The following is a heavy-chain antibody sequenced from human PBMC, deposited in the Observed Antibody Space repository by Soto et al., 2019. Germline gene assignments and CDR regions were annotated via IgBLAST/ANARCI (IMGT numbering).Heavy chain of an antibody. V-gene: IGHV6-1*01. CDR3: ARGGDFWSGAHNYYYYGMDG. J-gene: IGHJ6*02. CDR1: GDSVSSNSAA. Sequence: TLSLTCAISGDSVSSNSAAWNWIRQSPSRGLEWLGRTYYRSKWYNDYAVSVKSRITINPDTSKNQFSLQLNSVTPEDTYVYYCARGGDFWSGAHNYYYYGMDGWGQGPTVTVSS. CDR2: TYYRSKWYN. D-gene: IGHD3-3*01.